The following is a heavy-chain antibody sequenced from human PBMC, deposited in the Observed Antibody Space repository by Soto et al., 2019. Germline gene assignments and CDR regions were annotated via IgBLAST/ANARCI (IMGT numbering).Heavy chain of an antibody. CDR1: GGTFSSYA. J-gene: IGHJ6*02. CDR2: IIPIFGTA. Sequence: QVQLVQSGAEVKKPGSSVKVSCKASGGTFSSYAISWVRQAPGQGLEWMGGIIPIFGTANYAQKFQGRVTITADESTSTAYIELSSLRSEDTAVYYCAREDEVRGVIIPTGLYGMDVWGQGTTVTVSS. D-gene: IGHD3-10*01. CDR3: AREDEVRGVIIPTGLYGMDV. V-gene: IGHV1-69*01.